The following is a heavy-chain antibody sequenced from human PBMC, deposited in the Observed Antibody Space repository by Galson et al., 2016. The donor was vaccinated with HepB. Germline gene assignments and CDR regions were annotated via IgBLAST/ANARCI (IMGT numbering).Heavy chain of an antibody. D-gene: IGHD4-17*01. Sequence: SLRLSCADSGFTFRSYSMNWVRQAPGKGLEWVSSISSTSSYIYYADSVKGRFNISRDNAKNSLYLQMNSLRAEDTAVYYCARDNGDLDYWGQGTLVTVSS. V-gene: IGHV3-21*01. CDR1: GFTFRSYS. CDR3: ARDNGDLDY. J-gene: IGHJ4*02. CDR2: ISSTSSYI.